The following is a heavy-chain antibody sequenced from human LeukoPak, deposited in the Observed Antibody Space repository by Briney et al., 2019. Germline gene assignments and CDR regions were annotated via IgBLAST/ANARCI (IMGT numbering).Heavy chain of an antibody. CDR1: GGSISSSSYY. V-gene: IGHV4-39*01. CDR3: ARVPTYSGSYSFDY. CDR2: IYYSGST. J-gene: IGHJ4*02. Sequence: SETLSLTCTASGGSISSSSYYWGWIRQPPGKGLEWIGSIYYSGSTYYNPSLKSRVTISVDTSKNQFSLKLSSVTAADTAVYYCARVPTYSGSYSFDYWGQGTLVTVSS. D-gene: IGHD1-26*01.